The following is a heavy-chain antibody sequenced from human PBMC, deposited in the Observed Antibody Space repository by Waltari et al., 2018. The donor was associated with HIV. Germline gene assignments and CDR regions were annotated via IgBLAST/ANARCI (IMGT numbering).Heavy chain of an antibody. D-gene: IGHD3-10*01. CDR2: IKHNSGVT. CDR3: ARLPVLNYSCDDV. CDR1: GYTFSGYY. J-gene: IGHJ3*01. Sequence: QVQLLQYGAEVKKPGASVKVSCKVSGYTFSGYYLHWGRQAPGQGLEWMERIKHNSGVTNCEQKFEGRVTMTSDNSISPAYMEFKSLRSDDSAVNYSARLPVLNYSCDDVWGQGTMVIVSS. V-gene: IGHV1-2*06.